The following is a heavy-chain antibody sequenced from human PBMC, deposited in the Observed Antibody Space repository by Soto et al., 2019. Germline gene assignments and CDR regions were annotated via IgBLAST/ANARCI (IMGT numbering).Heavy chain of an antibody. J-gene: IGHJ4*02. Sequence: QITLKESGPTLVKPTQPLTLTCTFSGFSLSTSGVGVGWIRQPPGKALEWLALIFWNDDKRYSPSLKSRLTITKDTSKNQVVLTMTDVDHVDTDTYYCPHRRAAARQYYCDYWGQGTLVTVSS. CDR3: PHRRAAARQYYCDY. CDR1: GFSLSTSGVG. V-gene: IGHV2-5*01. D-gene: IGHD6-6*01. CDR2: IFWNDDK.